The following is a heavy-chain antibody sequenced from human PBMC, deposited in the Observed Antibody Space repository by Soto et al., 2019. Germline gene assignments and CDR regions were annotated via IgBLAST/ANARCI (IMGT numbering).Heavy chain of an antibody. CDR1: GYTFMSYG. CDR3: ARGSGTRAEY. D-gene: IGHD3-10*01. V-gene: IGHV1-18*01. CDR2: ISAYNGNT. Sequence: QVQLVQSGAEVKKPGASVKVSCKASGYTFMSYGISWVRQPPGQGLEWMGWISAYNGNTNYAQKLRGRVTMATDTSTSTVFMDLRSLQSDDKDMDYWARGSGTRAEYWGQGTLV. J-gene: IGHJ4*02.